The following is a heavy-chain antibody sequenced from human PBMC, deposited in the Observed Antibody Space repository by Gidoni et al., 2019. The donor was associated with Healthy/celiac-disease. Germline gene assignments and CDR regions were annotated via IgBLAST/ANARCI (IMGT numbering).Heavy chain of an antibody. CDR1: GFTVSSNY. D-gene: IGHD1-26*01. Sequence: EVQLVESGGGLIQPGGSRRLSGAAAGFTVSSNYMSWVRQAPGKGLEWVSVMYSGGSTYYADSVKGRFTISRDNSKNTLYLHMNSLIAEDTAVYYCARRRVGATRSDAFDIWGQGTMVTVSS. V-gene: IGHV3-53*01. CDR3: ARRRVGATRSDAFDI. CDR2: MYSGGST. J-gene: IGHJ3*02.